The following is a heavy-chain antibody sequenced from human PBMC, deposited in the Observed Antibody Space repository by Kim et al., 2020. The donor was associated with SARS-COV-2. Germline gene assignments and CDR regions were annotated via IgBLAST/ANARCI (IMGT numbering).Heavy chain of an antibody. Sequence: GESLKISCKGSGYSFTSYWIGWVRQMSGKGLEWMGIIYPDDSDTRYSPSFQGQVTISADKSISTAYLQWSSLKASDTAIYYCARGPINYFDSSGSPFDPWGQGTLVTVSS. CDR1: GYSFTSYW. CDR2: IYPDDSDT. D-gene: IGHD3-22*01. V-gene: IGHV5-51*01. CDR3: ARGPINYFDSSGSPFDP. J-gene: IGHJ5*02.